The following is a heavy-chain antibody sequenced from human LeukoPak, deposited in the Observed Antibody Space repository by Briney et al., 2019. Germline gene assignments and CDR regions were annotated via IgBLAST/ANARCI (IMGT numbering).Heavy chain of an antibody. CDR1: GYTFTSYD. J-gene: IGHJ4*02. CDR3: ARAITMVRGVIIAFDY. V-gene: IGHV1-8*01. Sequence: ASVKVSCKASGYTFTSYDINWVRQATGQGLEWMGWMNPNSGNTGYAQNFQGRVTMTRDTSTSTVYMELSSLRSEDTAVYYCARAITMVRGVIIAFDYWGQGTLVTVSS. D-gene: IGHD3-10*01. CDR2: MNPNSGNT.